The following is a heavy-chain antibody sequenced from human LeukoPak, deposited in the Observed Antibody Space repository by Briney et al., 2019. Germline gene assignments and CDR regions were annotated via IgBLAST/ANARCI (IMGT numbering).Heavy chain of an antibody. J-gene: IGHJ4*02. CDR2: IYYSGST. CDR3: ASDYGSGSYFDY. V-gene: IGHV4-39*01. CDR1: GGSISSSSYY. Sequence: SETLSLTCTVSGGSISSSSYYWGWIRQPPGKGLEWIGSIYYSGSTYYNPSLKSRVTISVDTSKNQFSLKLNSVTAADTAVYYCASDYGSGSYFDYWGQGTLVTVSS. D-gene: IGHD3-10*01.